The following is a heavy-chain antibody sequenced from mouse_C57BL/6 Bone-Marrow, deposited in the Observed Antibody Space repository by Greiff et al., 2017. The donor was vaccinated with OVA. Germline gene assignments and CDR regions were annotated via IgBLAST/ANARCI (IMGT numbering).Heavy chain of an antibody. CDR1: GYAFTNYL. Sequence: VQLQQSGAELVRPGTSVKVSCKASGYAFTNYLIEWVKQRPGQGLEWIGVINPGSGGTNYNEKFKGKATLTADKPSSTAYMQLSSLTSEDSAVYFCARRNYYGSSYWFAYWGQGTLVTVSA. D-gene: IGHD1-1*01. CDR3: ARRNYYGSSYWFAY. J-gene: IGHJ3*01. CDR2: INPGSGGT. V-gene: IGHV1-54*01.